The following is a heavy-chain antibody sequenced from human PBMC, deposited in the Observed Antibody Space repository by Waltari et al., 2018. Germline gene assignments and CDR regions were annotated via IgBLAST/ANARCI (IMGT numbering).Heavy chain of an antibody. CDR1: GYSISSGYY. CDR3: AREDVLTIFGVAPKGRFDY. D-gene: IGHD3-3*01. J-gene: IGHJ4*02. Sequence: QVQLQESGPGLVKPSETLSLTCTVSGYSISSGYYWGWIRQPPGKGLEWIGSIYHSGSTYYNPSLKSRVTISVDTSKNQFSLKLSSVTAADTAVYYCAREDVLTIFGVAPKGRFDYWGQGTLVTVSS. CDR2: IYHSGST. V-gene: IGHV4-38-2*02.